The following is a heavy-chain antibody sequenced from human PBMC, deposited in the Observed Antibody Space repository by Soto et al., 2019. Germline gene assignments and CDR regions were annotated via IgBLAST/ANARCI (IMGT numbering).Heavy chain of an antibody. V-gene: IGHV3-21*01. Sequence: PGGSLRLSCAASGFTFSSYSMNWVRQAPGKGLEWVSSISSSSSYIYYADSVKGRFAISKDNAKNSLYLQMNSLRAEDTAVYYCAREEVGGMDVWGQGTTVTVSS. CDR1: GFTFSSYS. J-gene: IGHJ6*02. CDR2: ISSSSSYI. CDR3: AREEVGGMDV. D-gene: IGHD1-26*01.